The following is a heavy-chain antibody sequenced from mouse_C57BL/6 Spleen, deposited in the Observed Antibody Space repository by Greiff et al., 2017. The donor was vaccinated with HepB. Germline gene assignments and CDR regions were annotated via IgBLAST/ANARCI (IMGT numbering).Heavy chain of an antibody. CDR1: GYSITSGYY. Sequence: EVKLVESGPGLVKPSQSLSLTCSVTGYSITSGYYWNWIRQFPGNKLEWMGYISYDGSNNYNPSLKNRISITRDTSKNQFFLKLNSVTTEDTATYYCARGRGYDYEGVDYWGQGTTLTVSS. J-gene: IGHJ2*01. V-gene: IGHV3-6*01. D-gene: IGHD2-4*01. CDR3: ARGRGYDYEGVDY. CDR2: ISYDGSN.